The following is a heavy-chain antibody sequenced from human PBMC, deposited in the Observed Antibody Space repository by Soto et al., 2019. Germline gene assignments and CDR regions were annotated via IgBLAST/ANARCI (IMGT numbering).Heavy chain of an antibody. CDR2: INAGNGNT. D-gene: IGHD3-10*01. CDR3: ARGTLTMVREVFDY. Sequence: ASVKVSCKASGYTFTSYGISWVRQAPGQRLEWMGWINAGNGNTKYSQKFQGRVTITRDTSASTAYMELSSLRSEDTAVYYCARGTLTMVREVFDYWGQGTLVTVSS. V-gene: IGHV1-3*01. CDR1: GYTFTSYG. J-gene: IGHJ4*02.